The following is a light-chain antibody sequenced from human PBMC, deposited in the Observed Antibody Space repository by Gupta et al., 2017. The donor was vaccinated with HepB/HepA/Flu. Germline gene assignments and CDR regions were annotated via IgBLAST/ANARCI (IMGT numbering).Light chain of an antibody. CDR2: AAS. V-gene: IGKV1-39*01. J-gene: IGKJ1*01. CDR1: QSITDY. CDR3: QQSYRTPRT. Sequence: DIQMTQSPSSLSASVGDRVTITCRASQSITDYLNWYQQKPGQAPRLLIYAASRLQSGVPSRFSGSGSGTDFTLTISSLQPEDFATYYCQQSYRTPRTFGQGTKIEIK.